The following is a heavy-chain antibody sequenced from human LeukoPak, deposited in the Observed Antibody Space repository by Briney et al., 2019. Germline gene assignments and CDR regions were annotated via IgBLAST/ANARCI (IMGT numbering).Heavy chain of an antibody. J-gene: IGHJ4*02. CDR1: GFTFSSYS. Sequence: GGSLRLSCAASGFTFSSYSMNWVRQAPRKGLEWVSSISSSSSYIYYADSVKGRFTISRDNAKNSLYLQMNSLRAEDTAVYYCARAKPGIAAAGPPDYWGQGTLVTVSS. CDR2: ISSSSSYI. V-gene: IGHV3-21*01. D-gene: IGHD6-13*01. CDR3: ARAKPGIAAAGPPDY.